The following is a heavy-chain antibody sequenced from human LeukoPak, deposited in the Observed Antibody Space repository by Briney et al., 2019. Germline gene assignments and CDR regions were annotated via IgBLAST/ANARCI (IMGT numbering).Heavy chain of an antibody. CDR1: GGSISSTNW. Sequence: PSGTLSLTCGVSGGSISSTNWWTWVRQPPGKGLEWIGEVHLGGSTNYNPSLKSRVTISVDTSKNQFSLKLSSVTAADTAVYYCARLEAYWGQGTLVTVSS. CDR2: VHLGGST. J-gene: IGHJ4*02. CDR3: ARLEAY. V-gene: IGHV4-4*02. D-gene: IGHD1-1*01.